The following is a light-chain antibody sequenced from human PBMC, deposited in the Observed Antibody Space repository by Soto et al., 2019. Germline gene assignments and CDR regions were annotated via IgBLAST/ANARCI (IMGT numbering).Light chain of an antibody. J-gene: IGKJ4*01. CDR3: MQALQTPLT. CDR1: QSLLHSNGYNY. CDR2: LGS. V-gene: IGKV2-28*01. Sequence: DIVMTQSPLSLPVTPGEPASISCRSSQSLLHSNGYNYLDWYLQKPGQSPQVLIYLGSNRASGVPDRFSGSGSGTDFILKISRVEAEDVGVYYCMQALQTPLTFGGGTKVDIK.